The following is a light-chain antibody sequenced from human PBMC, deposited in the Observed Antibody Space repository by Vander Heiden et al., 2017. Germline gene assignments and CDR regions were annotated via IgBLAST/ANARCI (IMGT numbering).Light chain of an antibody. Sequence: EIVMTHSPAILSVSPGERATLSCRASQSVSSNLAWYQQRPGHPPRLLIYGAATRATGVPVRFSGSGSGTEFTLIISSLQSEDFALYYCQEYYNWPSYTFGQGTKVEIK. V-gene: IGKV3-15*01. J-gene: IGKJ2*01. CDR3: QEYYNWPSYT. CDR1: QSVSSN. CDR2: GAA.